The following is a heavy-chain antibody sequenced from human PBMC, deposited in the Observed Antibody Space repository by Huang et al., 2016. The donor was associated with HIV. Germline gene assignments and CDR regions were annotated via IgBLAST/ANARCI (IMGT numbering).Heavy chain of an antibody. Sequence: QVHLVQSGPEVKKPGASVKVSCKASGYNFTSRGLHWVRQAPGQRREWMGYINPGKGNTKDSPKFQDRVTLTRDISANTAYMQLSRLTSEDTAVYYCASGQRMRESDIVATIPVSWGQGALVTVSS. CDR1: GYNFTSRG. CDR3: ASGQRMRESDIVATIPVS. J-gene: IGHJ5*02. D-gene: IGHD5-12*01. CDR2: INPGKGNT. V-gene: IGHV1-3*01.